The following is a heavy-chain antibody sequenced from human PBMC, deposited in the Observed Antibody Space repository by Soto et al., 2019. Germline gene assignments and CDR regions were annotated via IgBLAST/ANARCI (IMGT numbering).Heavy chain of an antibody. D-gene: IGHD3-10*01. CDR3: IRGLGSGDY. Sequence: QVQLVQSGAEVKNPGASVTVSCRASGYTFTSYYIHWVRQAPGQGLEWMAIINPNGGSTNYAQRFQCRVNVTRDTSTSIVYIELSSLRSEDTAVYYCIRGLGSGDYWGQGTLVTVSS. V-gene: IGHV1-46*03. CDR1: GYTFTSYY. CDR2: INPNGGST. J-gene: IGHJ4*02.